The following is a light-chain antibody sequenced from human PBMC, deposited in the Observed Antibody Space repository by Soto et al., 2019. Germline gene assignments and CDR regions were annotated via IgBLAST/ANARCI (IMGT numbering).Light chain of an antibody. Sequence: DIVMTQSPDSLAVSLGERATINCKSSQSVLYSSNNKNYLAWYQQKPGQPPKLLIYWASTRESGVPDRFSGSGSGTDFTLTISSLQAEDVADYYCQQYCSTLWTFGQGTKVEIK. CDR1: QSVLYSSNNKNY. V-gene: IGKV4-1*01. J-gene: IGKJ1*01. CDR2: WAS. CDR3: QQYCSTLWT.